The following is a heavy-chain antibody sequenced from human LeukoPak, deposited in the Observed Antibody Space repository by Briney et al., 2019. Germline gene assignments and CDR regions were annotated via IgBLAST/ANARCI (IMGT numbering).Heavy chain of an antibody. D-gene: IGHD3-22*01. V-gene: IGHV4-4*07. CDR3: ARGRGYYYDSSGYLFDY. Sequence: SSETLSLTCTVSGGSISSYYWSWIRQPAGKGLEWIGRIYTSGSTNYNPSLKSRVTISVDTSKNQFSLKLSSVTAADTAVYYCARGRGYYYDSSGYLFDYWGQGTLVTVSS. CDR1: GGSISSYY. J-gene: IGHJ4*02. CDR2: IYTSGST.